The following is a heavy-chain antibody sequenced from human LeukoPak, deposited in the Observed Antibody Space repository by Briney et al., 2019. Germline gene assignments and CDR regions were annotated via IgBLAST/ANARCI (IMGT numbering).Heavy chain of an antibody. CDR2: ISSSGSTI. CDR3: ARSHIVVVTATPHYGMDV. V-gene: IGHV3-48*03. J-gene: IGHJ6*02. CDR1: GFTFSNYE. Sequence: GGSLRLPCAASGFTFSNYEMNWVRQAPGKGLEWVSFISSSGSTIYYADSVKGRFTLSRDNAKNSLYLQMNSLRAEDTAVYYCARSHIVVVTATPHYGMDVWGQETTVTVSS. D-gene: IGHD2-21*02.